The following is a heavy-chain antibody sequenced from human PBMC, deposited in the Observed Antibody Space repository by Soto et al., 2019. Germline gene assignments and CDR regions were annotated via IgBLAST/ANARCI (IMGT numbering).Heavy chain of an antibody. V-gene: IGHV3-11*05. Sequence: QVQLVESGGGLVKPGGSLGLSYAASGFSFSDYYMSWIRQTPGKGLEWIAYISGKTNYTNYADSVKGRFTISRDNAQNSLYLEMNSLRAEDTALYYCARDRSYSSTWSHYWGQGTLVTVSS. CDR2: ISGKTNYT. CDR3: ARDRSYSSTWSHY. J-gene: IGHJ4*02. CDR1: GFSFSDYY. D-gene: IGHD6-13*01.